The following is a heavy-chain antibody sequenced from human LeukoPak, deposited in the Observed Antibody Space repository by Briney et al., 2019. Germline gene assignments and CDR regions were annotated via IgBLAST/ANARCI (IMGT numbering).Heavy chain of an antibody. D-gene: IGHD5-12*01. CDR1: GGSISSSNW. CDR2: IYSGGST. J-gene: IGHJ4*02. Sequence: ETLSLTCAVSGGSISSSNWWSWVRQPPGKGLEWVSLIYSGGSTYYADSVKGRFTISRDNSKSTLYLQMNSLRAEDTAVYYCARGPSGYHNTGGQGTLVTVSS. V-gene: IGHV3-66*01. CDR3: ARGPSGYHNT.